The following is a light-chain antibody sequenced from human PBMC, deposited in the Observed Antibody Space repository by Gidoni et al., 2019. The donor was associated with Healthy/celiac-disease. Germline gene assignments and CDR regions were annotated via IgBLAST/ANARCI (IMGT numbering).Light chain of an antibody. Sequence: EIVLTQSPATLSLSPGERATLSCSASQSVSSYLAWYQQKPSQAPRLLIYDASNRATGIPARFSGSGSGTDFTLTISSLEPEDFAVYYCQQRSNWPTFGQGTRLEIK. J-gene: IGKJ5*01. CDR3: QQRSNWPT. CDR1: QSVSSY. V-gene: IGKV3-11*01. CDR2: DAS.